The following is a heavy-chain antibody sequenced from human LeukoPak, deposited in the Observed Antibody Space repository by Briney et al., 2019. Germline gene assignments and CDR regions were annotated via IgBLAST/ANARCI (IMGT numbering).Heavy chain of an antibody. J-gene: IGHJ4*02. CDR3: GGSGGATEALIDY. D-gene: IGHD1-26*01. Sequence: PLESLSLTSAVSGGSFSGYYWRWIRPPPGKGLGWIGGINHSGRTNYNPPFKSRVTISVDTSKNQFSLKLSSVTAADTAVYYCGGSGGATEALIDYWGQGTLVTVSS. V-gene: IGHV4-34*01. CDR2: INHSGRT. CDR1: GGSFSGYY.